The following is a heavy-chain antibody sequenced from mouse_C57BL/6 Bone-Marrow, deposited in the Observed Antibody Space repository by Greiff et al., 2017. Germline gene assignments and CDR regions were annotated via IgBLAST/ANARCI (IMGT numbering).Heavy chain of an antibody. V-gene: IGHV14-3*01. J-gene: IGHJ2*01. D-gene: IGHD2-3*01. Sequence: VQLKQSVAELVRPGASVKLSCTASGFNIKNTYMHWVKQRPEQGLEWIGRIDPANGNTKYAPKFQGKAIISADTASNTAYLQLSSLTSEDTAIYYCARRPPLYDDPDYWGQGTTRTVSS. CDR3: ARRPPLYDDPDY. CDR1: GFNIKNTY. CDR2: IDPANGNT.